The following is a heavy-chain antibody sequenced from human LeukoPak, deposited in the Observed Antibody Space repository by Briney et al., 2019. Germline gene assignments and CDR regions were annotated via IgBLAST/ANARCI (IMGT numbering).Heavy chain of an antibody. CDR2: IYTSGST. CDR3: ASARGYSSSWYARTYHDAFDI. Sequence: PSQTLSLTCTVSGGSISSGSYYWSWIRQPAGKGLEWIGRIYTSGSTNYNPSLKSRVTISVDTSKNQFSLKLSSVTAADTAVYYCASARGYSSSWYARTYHDAFDIWGQGTMVTVSS. D-gene: IGHD6-13*01. J-gene: IGHJ3*02. V-gene: IGHV4-61*02. CDR1: GGSISSGSYY.